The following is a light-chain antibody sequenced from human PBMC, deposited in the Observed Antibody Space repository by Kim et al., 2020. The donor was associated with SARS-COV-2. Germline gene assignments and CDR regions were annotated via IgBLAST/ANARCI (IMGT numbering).Light chain of an antibody. Sequence: ASVGDRVTITCQASHDIRNFLNWFQHKPGKAPKLLIYDASNLGAGVPSRFSGSGYGTEFTFTISSLQPEDIATYYCQHFDSLPYTFGQGTKVDIK. CDR2: DAS. CDR1: HDIRNF. CDR3: QHFDSLPYT. J-gene: IGKJ2*01. V-gene: IGKV1-33*01.